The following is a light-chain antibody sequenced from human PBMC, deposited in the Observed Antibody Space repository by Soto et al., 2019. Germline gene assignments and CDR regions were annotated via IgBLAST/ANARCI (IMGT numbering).Light chain of an antibody. CDR3: MQALQTPLT. V-gene: IGKV2-28*01. CDR2: LGS. J-gene: IGKJ5*01. Sequence: DIVMTQSPLSLPVTPGEPASISCRSSQSLLHSNGYNYLDWYLQKPGQSPQLLIYLGSNRASGVPDRFSGSGSGTDFTLKISRXEAEDVGVYYCMQALQTPLTFGQGTRLEIK. CDR1: QSLLHSNGYNY.